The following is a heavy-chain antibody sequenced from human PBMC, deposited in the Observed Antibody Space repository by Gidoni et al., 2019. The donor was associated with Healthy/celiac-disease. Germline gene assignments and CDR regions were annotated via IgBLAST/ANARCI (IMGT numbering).Heavy chain of an antibody. D-gene: IGHD6-6*01. Sequence: QVQLVESGGGVVQPGRSLRLSCAASGFTFSSYGMHWVRQAPGKGLEWVAVISYDGSNKYYADSVKGRFTISRDNSKNTLYLQMNSLRAEDTAVYYCAKDSGVGYSSSPEAGSYYYYGMDVWGQGTTVTVSS. CDR1: GFTFSSYG. J-gene: IGHJ6*02. V-gene: IGHV3-30*18. CDR3: AKDSGVGYSSSPEAGSYYYYGMDV. CDR2: ISYDGSNK.